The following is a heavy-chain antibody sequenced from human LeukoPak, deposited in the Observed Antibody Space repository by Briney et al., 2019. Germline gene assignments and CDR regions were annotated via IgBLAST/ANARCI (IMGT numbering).Heavy chain of an antibody. CDR1: GGSISSGSYY. D-gene: IGHD2-2*01. CDR2: IYTSGST. J-gene: IGHJ4*02. Sequence: NASETLSLTCTVSGGSISSGSYYWSWIRQPAGKGLEWIGRIYTSGSTNYNPSLKSRVTISVDTSKNQFFLKLSSVTAADTAVYYCARGYCSSTSCYLDHWGQGTLVTVSS. CDR3: ARGYCSSTSCYLDH. V-gene: IGHV4-61*02.